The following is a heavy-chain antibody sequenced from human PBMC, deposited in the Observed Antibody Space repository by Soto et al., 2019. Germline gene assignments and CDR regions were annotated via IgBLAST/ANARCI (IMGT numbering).Heavy chain of an antibody. CDR1: GFSLSTSGVG. CDR2: IYWDDDK. D-gene: IGHD3-10*01. J-gene: IGHJ5*02. Sequence: QITLKESGPTLVKPTQTLTLTCTFSGFSLSTSGVGVGWIRQPPGKALEWLALIYWDDDKRYSPSLKSRLTITKDNSKNQVVLTMTNMDPVDTATYYCALKYYYGSGSYYLNWFDPWGQGTLVTVSS. CDR3: ALKYYYGSGSYYLNWFDP. V-gene: IGHV2-5*02.